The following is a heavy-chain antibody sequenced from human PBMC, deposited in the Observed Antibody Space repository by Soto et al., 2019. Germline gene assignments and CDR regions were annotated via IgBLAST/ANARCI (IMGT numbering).Heavy chain of an antibody. J-gene: IGHJ5*02. CDR2: ISSTGSTI. CDR1: GFTFSTYE. V-gene: IGHV3-48*03. Sequence: EVQLVESGGGLVQPGGSLRLSCAGTGFTFSTYEMNWVRQAPGKGLEWISYISSTGSTIYYADSLRDRFTITRDNAKNSVFLQMNSLRAEDTAFYYCARGSGELVPRRARGFIDLWGQGTLVTVSS. CDR3: ARGSGELVPRRARGFIDL. D-gene: IGHD3-9*01.